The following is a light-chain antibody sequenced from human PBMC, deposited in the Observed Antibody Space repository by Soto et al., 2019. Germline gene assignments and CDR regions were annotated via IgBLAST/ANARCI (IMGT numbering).Light chain of an antibody. Sequence: EIVLTQSPVTLSLSPGERATLXXXXSQSVRTYLAWYQVKPGQAPRLLIYDASSRASGVPARFSGSGSGTDFTLTISSLEPEDFALYYCQQRNSWPPITFGQGTRLEIK. CDR3: QQRNSWPPIT. J-gene: IGKJ5*01. V-gene: IGKV3-11*01. CDR1: QSVRTY. CDR2: DAS.